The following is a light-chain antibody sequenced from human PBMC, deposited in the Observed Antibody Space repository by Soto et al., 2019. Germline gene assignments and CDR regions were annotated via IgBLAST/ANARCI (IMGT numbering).Light chain of an antibody. CDR1: SSDVGLYDY. V-gene: IGLV2-14*01. Sequence: QSVLTQPASVSGSPGQSITISCTGTSSDVGLYDYVSWYQQHPGKAPQLMIYAVSNRPSGVSNRFSASKSGNTAYLFISGLKAEDEADYYCSSSTSSSTLFGTGTKVTVL. J-gene: IGLJ1*01. CDR2: AVS. CDR3: SSSTSSSTL.